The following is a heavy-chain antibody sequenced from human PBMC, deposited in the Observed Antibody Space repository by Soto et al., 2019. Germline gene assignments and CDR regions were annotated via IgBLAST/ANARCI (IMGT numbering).Heavy chain of an antibody. D-gene: IGHD2-15*01. CDR1: GFTFSSYE. Sequence: LRLSCAASGFTFSSYEMNWVRQAPGKGLEWVSYISSSGSTIYYADSVKGRFTISRDNAKNSLYLQMNSLRAEDTAVYYCARDGYCSGGSCYYPGWYYYYGMDVWGQGTTVTVSS. CDR2: ISSSGSTI. V-gene: IGHV3-48*03. J-gene: IGHJ6*02. CDR3: ARDGYCSGGSCYYPGWYYYYGMDV.